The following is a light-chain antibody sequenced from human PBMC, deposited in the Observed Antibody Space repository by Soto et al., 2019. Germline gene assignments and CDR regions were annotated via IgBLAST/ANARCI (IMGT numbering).Light chain of an antibody. J-gene: IGLJ1*01. CDR2: EVS. CDR1: SSDVGGYNY. V-gene: IGLV2-14*01. Sequence: QSALAQPASLSGSPGQSITISCTGTSSDVGGYNYVSWYQQHPGKAPKLMIYEVSNRPSGVSNRFSGSKSGNTASLTISGLQDEDEADYYCSSYTSSSTLYVFGTGTKVTVL. CDR3: SSYTSSSTLYV.